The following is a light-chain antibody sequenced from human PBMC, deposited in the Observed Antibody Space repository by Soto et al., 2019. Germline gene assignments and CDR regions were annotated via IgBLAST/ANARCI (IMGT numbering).Light chain of an antibody. CDR2: DAS. CDR3: QQRSNWPIT. CDR1: QSVSRY. J-gene: IGKJ5*01. V-gene: IGKV3-11*01. Sequence: EIVLTQSPATLSLSPEERATLSCIASQSVSRYLAWYQQKPGQAPRLLIYDASNRATGIPARFSGSGSGTDFTLTISSLEHEDFAVYYCQQRSNWPITFGQGTRLEIK.